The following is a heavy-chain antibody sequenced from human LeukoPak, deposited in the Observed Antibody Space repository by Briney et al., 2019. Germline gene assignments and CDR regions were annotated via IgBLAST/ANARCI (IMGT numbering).Heavy chain of an antibody. CDR2: INSDGSTT. D-gene: IGHD6-13*01. V-gene: IGHV3-74*01. Sequence: GGSLRLSCAASGFTFSNYWMHWVRQAPGKGLVWVSRINSDGSTTNYADSVKGRFTISRDNSKNTLYLQMNSLRAEDTAVYYCARAKGAAAGPDYWGQGTLVTVSS. J-gene: IGHJ4*02. CDR3: ARAKGAAAGPDY. CDR1: GFTFSNYW.